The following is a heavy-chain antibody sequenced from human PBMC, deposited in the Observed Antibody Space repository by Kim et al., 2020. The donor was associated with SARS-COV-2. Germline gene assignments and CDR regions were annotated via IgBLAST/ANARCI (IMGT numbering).Heavy chain of an antibody. D-gene: IGHD2-15*01. CDR2: NK. V-gene: IGHV3-30*01. J-gene: IGHJ4*02. CDR3: ARSDGYSYFDY. Sequence: NKDSEDSGKGRLTISGDNSKNTRYLQMNSLRAEDTAVYYCARSDGYSYFDYWGQGTLVTVSS.